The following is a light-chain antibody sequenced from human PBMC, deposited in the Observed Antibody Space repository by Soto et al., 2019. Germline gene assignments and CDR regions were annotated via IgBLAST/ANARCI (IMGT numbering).Light chain of an antibody. J-gene: IGLJ1*01. CDR3: CSYAGSYTQV. CDR2: DVS. V-gene: IGLV2-11*01. CDR1: SSDVGGYNY. Sequence: QSVLTQPRSVSGSPGQSVTISCTGTSSDVGGYNYVSWYQQHPGKAPKLMIYDVSKRPSGVPDRFSGSKSGNTASLTISGLQAEDEADYYCCSYAGSYTQVFGTGTKGPS.